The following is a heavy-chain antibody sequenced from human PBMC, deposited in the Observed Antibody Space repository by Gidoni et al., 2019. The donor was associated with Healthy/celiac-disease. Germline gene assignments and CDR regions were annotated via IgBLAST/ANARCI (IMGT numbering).Heavy chain of an antibody. CDR1: GFTFSSYA. Sequence: EVQLLESGGGLVQPGGSLRLSCAASGFTFSSYAMSWVRQAPGKGLEWVSAISGSGGSTYYADSVNGRFPISRDNSKITLYLQMNSLRAEDTAVYYCAKSLLWFGELFWDYYYGMDVWGQGTTVTVSS. D-gene: IGHD3-10*01. CDR2: ISGSGGST. J-gene: IGHJ6*02. CDR3: AKSLLWFGELFWDYYYGMDV. V-gene: IGHV3-23*01.